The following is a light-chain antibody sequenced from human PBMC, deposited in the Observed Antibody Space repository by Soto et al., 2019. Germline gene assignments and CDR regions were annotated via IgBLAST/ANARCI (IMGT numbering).Light chain of an antibody. CDR3: QQYDKYCS. Sequence: DIHMTQSPSTLSASVGDRVIITCRASQSIGNWLAWYQQKPGKAPKLLIFDASTLESGVPSRFSGSGSGTEFSLTISGLQPDDFATYYCQQYDKYCSFGKGTKVEIQ. CDR2: DAS. CDR1: QSIGNW. V-gene: IGKV1-5*01. J-gene: IGKJ2*03.